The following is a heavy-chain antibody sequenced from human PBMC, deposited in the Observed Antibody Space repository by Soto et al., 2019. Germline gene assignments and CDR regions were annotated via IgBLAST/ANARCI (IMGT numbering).Heavy chain of an antibody. Sequence: QVQLVESGGGVAQPGASLRLSCAASGFSFSTYGMDWVRQAPGKGLEWVAMIWYDGSNKFYADSVKGRFTISKDDSKNTLYLQMTGLRPEDTAVYFCARDIAVRRFDYWGQGAQVTVSS. J-gene: IGHJ4*02. V-gene: IGHV3-33*01. CDR3: ARDIAVRRFDY. D-gene: IGHD2-15*01. CDR1: GFSFSTYG. CDR2: IWYDGSNK.